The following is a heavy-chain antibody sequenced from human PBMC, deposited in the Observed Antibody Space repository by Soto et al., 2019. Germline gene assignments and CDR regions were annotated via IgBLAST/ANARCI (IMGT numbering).Heavy chain of an antibody. D-gene: IGHD3-22*01. CDR1: GYRFTSYW. Sequence: LGESLKISCRTSGYRFTSYWIAWVRQMPGKGLEWMGIIFPSDSDTRYSPSFQGQVTISEDRSTSTVFLQWASLKASDTAVYFCARKDKSGYFNWFDPWGQGTLVTVSS. CDR3: ARKDKSGYFNWFDP. V-gene: IGHV5-51*01. J-gene: IGHJ5*02. CDR2: IFPSDSDT.